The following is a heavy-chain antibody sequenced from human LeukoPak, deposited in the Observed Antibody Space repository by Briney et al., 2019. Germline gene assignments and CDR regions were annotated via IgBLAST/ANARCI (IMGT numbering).Heavy chain of an antibody. CDR2: INPNSGGT. J-gene: IGHJ5*02. CDR1: GYTFTGYY. CDR3: ARTRMAGTGGWFDP. D-gene: IGHD6-19*01. Sequence: ASVKVSCKASGYTFTGYYMHWVRQAPGQGLEWMGWINPNSGGTNYAQKFQGRVTMTRDTSISTAYMELSRLRSDDTAVYYCARTRMAGTGGWFDPWGQGTLVTVSS. V-gene: IGHV1-2*02.